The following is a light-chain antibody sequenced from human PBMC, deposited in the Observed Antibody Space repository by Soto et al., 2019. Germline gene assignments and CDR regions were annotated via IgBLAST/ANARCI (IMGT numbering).Light chain of an antibody. V-gene: IGKV3-15*01. J-gene: IGKJ4*01. CDR3: QKYDNWPLT. CDR2: GAS. CDR1: QSVSSN. Sequence: EIVMTQSPATLSVSPGERATLSCRASQSVSSNLAWYQRKPGQAPRLLIYGASTRATGVPARFSGSGSGTEFTLTISSLQSEDFAVYYCQKYDNWPLTFGGGTEVEIK.